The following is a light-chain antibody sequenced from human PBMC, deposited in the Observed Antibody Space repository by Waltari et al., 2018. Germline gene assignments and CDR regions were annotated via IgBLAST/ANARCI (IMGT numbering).Light chain of an antibody. CDR3: QQDYITPYT. V-gene: IGKV1-27*01. CDR1: QDINTE. J-gene: IGKJ2*01. CDR2: GAS. Sequence: DIQMTQSPSSLSASVGDGVTVSCRASQDINTELSWYQQKPGKAPILLIYGASNLQTGVSSRFSGSGSGTDFTLTISSLQPEDVATYYCQQDYITPYTFGLGTKVDI.